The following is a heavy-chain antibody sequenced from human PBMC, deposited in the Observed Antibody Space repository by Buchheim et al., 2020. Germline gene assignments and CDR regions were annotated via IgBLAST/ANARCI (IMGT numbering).Heavy chain of an antibody. D-gene: IGHD4-23*01. J-gene: IGHJ4*02. Sequence: QVRLQESGPGLVKPSGTLSLTCNVSGGSISAYYWSWVRQPPGKGLEWIGYVFYRGDVKYNPSLKSRVTISGDTSKNQFSLKLNSVTAADTAMYYCARGVGVKTELDYWGLGTL. CDR3: ARGVGVKTELDY. CDR1: GGSISAYY. V-gene: IGHV4-59*07. CDR2: VFYRGDV.